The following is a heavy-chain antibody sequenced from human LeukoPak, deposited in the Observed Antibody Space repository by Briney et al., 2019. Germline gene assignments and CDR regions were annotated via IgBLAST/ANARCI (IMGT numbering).Heavy chain of an antibody. Sequence: GASVKVSCKSTRYILTQYSMDWLRQAPGQGLEWMGWINPNSGGTNYAQKFQGRVTMTRDTSICTAYMELSRLRSDDTAVYYCAIDFLPEKGLPPSHCFDPWGQGTLVTVSS. CDR1: RYILTQYS. J-gene: IGHJ5*02. CDR3: AIDFLPEKGLPPSHCFDP. CDR2: INPNSGGT. V-gene: IGHV1-2*02. D-gene: IGHD3-3*01.